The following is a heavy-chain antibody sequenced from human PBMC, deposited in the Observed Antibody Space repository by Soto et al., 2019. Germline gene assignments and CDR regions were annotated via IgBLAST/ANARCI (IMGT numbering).Heavy chain of an antibody. J-gene: IGHJ4*02. CDR2: INHSGST. CDR1: GGSFSGYY. D-gene: IGHD3-10*01. V-gene: IGHV4-34*01. CDR3: ARDYGSGTYIN. Sequence: QVQLQQWGAGLLKPSETLSLTCAVYGGSFSGYYWSWIRQPPGKGLEWIGDINHSGSTNYSPSLKSRVTISVDTSKKQFSLNLSSVTAADTAVYYCARDYGSGTYINWGQGTLVTVSS.